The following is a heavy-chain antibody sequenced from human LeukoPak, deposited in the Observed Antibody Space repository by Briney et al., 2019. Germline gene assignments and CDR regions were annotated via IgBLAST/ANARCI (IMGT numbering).Heavy chain of an antibody. J-gene: IGHJ4*02. CDR2: IVVGSGNT. V-gene: IGHV1-58*02. Sequence: SVKVSCKASGFTFTSSAMQWVRQARGQRLEWIGWIVVGSGNTNYAQKFQERVTITRDMSTSTAYMELSSLRAEDTAVYYCARMTRWLQLPHFDYWGQGTLVTVSS. D-gene: IGHD5-24*01. CDR3: ARMTRWLQLPHFDY. CDR1: GFTFTSSA.